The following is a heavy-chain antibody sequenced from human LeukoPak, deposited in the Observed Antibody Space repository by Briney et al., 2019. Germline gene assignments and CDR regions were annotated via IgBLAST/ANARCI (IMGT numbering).Heavy chain of an antibody. CDR1: GGSISSYY. CDR2: IYYSGST. Sequence: SETLSLTCTVSGGSISSYYWSWIRQPPGKGLEWIGYIYYSGSTNYNPSLKSRVAISVDTSKNQFSLKLSSVTAADTAVYYCARLYRPRIAASYFDYWGQGTLVTVSS. CDR3: ARLYRPRIAASYFDY. J-gene: IGHJ4*02. D-gene: IGHD6-6*01. V-gene: IGHV4-59*08.